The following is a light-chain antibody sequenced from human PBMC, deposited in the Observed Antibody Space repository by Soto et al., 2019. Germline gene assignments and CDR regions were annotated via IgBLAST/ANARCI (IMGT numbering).Light chain of an antibody. CDR2: EVS. V-gene: IGLV2-8*01. Sequence: QSALTQPPSASGSPGQSVTISCTGNSNDVGHSSFISWYQQHPGKGPKLIIYEVSKRPSGVPDRFSGSKSGHTASLSVSGLQDEDEADYYCNAQADNGKHVFGNGTKVTVL. CDR3: NAQADNGKHV. J-gene: IGLJ1*01. CDR1: SNDVGHSSF.